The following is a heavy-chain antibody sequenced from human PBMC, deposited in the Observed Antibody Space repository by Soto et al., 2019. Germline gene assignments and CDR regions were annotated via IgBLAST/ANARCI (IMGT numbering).Heavy chain of an antibody. J-gene: IGHJ4*02. CDR1: GFTFSSYS. V-gene: IGHV3-48*02. D-gene: IGHD4-17*01. Sequence: EVQLVESGGGLVQPGGSLRLSCAASGFTFSSYSMNWFRQAPGKGLEWVSYISSSSSTIYYSDCVKGRFTISRANAKNSMYLQMNSLRDEDTAVYYCARVYYGDYSRYDYWGQGTLVTGSS. CDR2: ISSSSSTI. CDR3: ARVYYGDYSRYDY.